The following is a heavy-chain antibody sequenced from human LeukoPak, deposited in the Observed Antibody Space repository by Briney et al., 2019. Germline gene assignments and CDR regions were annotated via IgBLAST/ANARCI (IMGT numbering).Heavy chain of an antibody. J-gene: IGHJ3*02. CDR2: INHSGST. Sequence: PSETLSLTCAVCGGSFSGYYWSLIRQPPGKGLEWIGEINHSGSTNYNPSLKSRVTISVDTSKNQFSLKLSSVTAADTAVYYCARGPYLDIWGQGTMVTVSS. CDR1: GGSFSGYY. CDR3: ARGPYLDI. V-gene: IGHV4-34*01.